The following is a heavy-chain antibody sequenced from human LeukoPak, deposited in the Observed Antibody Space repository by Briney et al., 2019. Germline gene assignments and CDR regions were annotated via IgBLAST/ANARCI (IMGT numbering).Heavy chain of an antibody. D-gene: IGHD3-22*01. CDR3: AREGSYYDSSTYYYGMDV. CDR2: ISSSGDSI. CDR1: GFTLSDYY. V-gene: IGHV3-11*04. J-gene: IGHJ6*02. Sequence: GGSLRLSCAASGFTLSDYYMTWIRQAPGKGLEWISYISSSGDSIYYADSVKGRFTISRDNSKNTLYLQMNSLRAEDTAVYYCAREGSYYDSSTYYYGMDVWGQGTTVTVSS.